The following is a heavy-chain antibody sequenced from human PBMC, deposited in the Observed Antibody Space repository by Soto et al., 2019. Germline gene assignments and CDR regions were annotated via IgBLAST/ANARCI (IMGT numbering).Heavy chain of an antibody. CDR3: ATTNGAYAYDSVS. J-gene: IGHJ5*02. V-gene: IGHV4-31*03. D-gene: IGHD3-16*01. CDR2: IYYSGAT. Sequence: QVQLQESGPGLVKPSPTLSLTCTVSGDSINNYGHFCTWSRQKPGEGLEWIGYIYYSGATYYTPSLKIRVSISLHKSQNYFSLELIFVTAAATAVYYCATTNGAYAYDSVSWGQGTLVCVSS. CDR1: GDSINNYGHF.